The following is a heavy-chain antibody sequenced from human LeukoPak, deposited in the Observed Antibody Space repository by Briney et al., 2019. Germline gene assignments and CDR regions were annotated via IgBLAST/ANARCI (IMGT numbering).Heavy chain of an antibody. CDR3: AKGGIAAAGTGDY. CDR2: ISYDGSNK. V-gene: IGHV3-30-3*01. J-gene: IGHJ4*02. CDR1: GFTFSSYA. D-gene: IGHD6-13*01. Sequence: PGGSLRLSCAASGFTFSSYAMHWVRQAPGKGLEWVAVISYDGSNKYSADSVKGRFTISRDNSKNTLYLQMNSLRAEDTAVYYCAKGGIAAAGTGDYWGQGTLVTVSS.